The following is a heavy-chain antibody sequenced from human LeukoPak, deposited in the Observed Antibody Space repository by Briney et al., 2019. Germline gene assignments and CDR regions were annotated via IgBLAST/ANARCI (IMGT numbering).Heavy chain of an antibody. V-gene: IGHV4-34*01. J-gene: IGHJ3*02. CDR2: INHSGST. Sequence: EASETLSLTCAVYGGSFSGYYWSWIRQPPGKGLEWIGEINHSGSTNYNPSLKSRVTISVDTSKNQFSLKLSSVTAADTAVYYCARIYYDSSGYYSGAFDIWGQGTMVTVSS. D-gene: IGHD3-22*01. CDR1: GGSFSGYY. CDR3: ARIYYDSSGYYSGAFDI.